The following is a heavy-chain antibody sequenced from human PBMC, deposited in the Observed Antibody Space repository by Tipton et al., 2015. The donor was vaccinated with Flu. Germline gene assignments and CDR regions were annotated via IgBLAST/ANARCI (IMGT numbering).Heavy chain of an antibody. V-gene: IGHV4-39*07. CDR3: ARDLDGGFWSGYYSSSPWVDV. Sequence: TLSLTCTVPGGSISSSSYYWGWIRQPPGKGLEWIGSIYYSGSTYYNPSLKSRVTISVDTSKNQFSLKLSSVTAADTAVYYCARDLDGGFWSGYYSSSPWVDVWGQGTTVTVSS. J-gene: IGHJ6*02. CDR2: IYYSGST. D-gene: IGHD3-3*01. CDR1: GGSISSSSYY.